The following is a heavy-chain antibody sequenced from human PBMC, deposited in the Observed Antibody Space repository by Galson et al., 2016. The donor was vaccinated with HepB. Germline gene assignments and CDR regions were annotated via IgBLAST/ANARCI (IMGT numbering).Heavy chain of an antibody. CDR3: ARFYGVLGYFDY. CDR1: GGSISSGGFY. D-gene: IGHD4-17*01. J-gene: IGHJ4*02. CDR2: IYNSGSA. V-gene: IGHV4-31*03. Sequence: LSLTCTVSGGSISSGGFYWSWIRQHPGKGLEWIGYIYNSGSAYYNPSLKGRLIISVDTSKNQLSLKLSSVTAADTAVYYCARFYGVLGYFDYWGQGTLVTVS.